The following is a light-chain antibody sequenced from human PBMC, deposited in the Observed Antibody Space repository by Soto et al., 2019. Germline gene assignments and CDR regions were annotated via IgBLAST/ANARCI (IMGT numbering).Light chain of an antibody. CDR2: DVS. V-gene: IGLV2-14*01. CDR1: SSDVGGYNY. Sequence: QSALTQPAYVSGSPGQSITISCTGTSSDVGGYNYVSWYQQHPGTAHKLMIYDVSNRRSEFSNRFPGSKSGNTASLTIPGIQADDEAAYYHILNTNTSTLVFGGGSKVTVL. J-gene: IGLJ2*01. CDR3: ILNTNTSTLV.